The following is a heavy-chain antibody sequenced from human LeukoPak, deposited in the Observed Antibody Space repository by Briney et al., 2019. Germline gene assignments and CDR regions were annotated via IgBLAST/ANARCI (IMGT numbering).Heavy chain of an antibody. CDR2: IYHSGST. CDR1: GGSISSSSYY. CDR3: ARDQAAYYDRSGYHYSSTAAAFDI. D-gene: IGHD3-22*01. J-gene: IGHJ3*02. Sequence: SETLSLTCTVSGGSISSSSYYWGWIRQPPGKGLEWIGSIYHSGSTYFHPSLKSRVTISVDTSKNQFSLKLSSVTAADTAVYYCARDQAAYYDRSGYHYSSTAAAFDIWGQGTVVTVSS. V-gene: IGHV4-39*07.